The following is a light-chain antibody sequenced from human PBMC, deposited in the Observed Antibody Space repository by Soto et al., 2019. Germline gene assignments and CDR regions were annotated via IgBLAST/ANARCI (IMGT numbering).Light chain of an antibody. CDR3: QQSYSTPLP. V-gene: IGKV1-39*01. J-gene: IGKJ5*01. CDR2: AAS. Sequence: DIQMTQSPSSLSASVGDRVTITCRASQSISSYLNWYQQKPGKAPKLLIYAASSLQSGVPSRFSSSGSGTDFTLTISSLQPEDVATYYCQQSYSTPLPFGQGTRLEIK. CDR1: QSISSY.